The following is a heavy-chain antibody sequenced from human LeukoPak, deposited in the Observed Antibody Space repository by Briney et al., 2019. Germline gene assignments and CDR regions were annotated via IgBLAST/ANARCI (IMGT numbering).Heavy chain of an antibody. V-gene: IGHV3-23*01. CDR2: ISGSGSST. CDR3: AKDRITYYYDSSGYYGTFDI. CDR1: GFTFSSYG. J-gene: IGHJ3*02. Sequence: GGSLRLSCAASGFTFSSYGMSWVRQTPGKGLEWVSGISGSGSSTYYADSVKGRFTISRDNSKNTLYLQMNSLRAEDTAVYYCAKDRITYYYDSSGYYGTFDIWGQGTMVIVSS. D-gene: IGHD3-22*01.